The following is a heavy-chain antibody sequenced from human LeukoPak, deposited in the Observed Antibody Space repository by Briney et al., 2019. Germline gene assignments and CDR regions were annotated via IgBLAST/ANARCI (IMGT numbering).Heavy chain of an antibody. V-gene: IGHV3-23*01. Sequence: GGSLRLSCAASGFTFSSYSMNWVRQAPGKGLEWVSAISGSGGSTYYADSVKGRFTISRDNSKNTLYLQMNSLRAEDTAVYYCAKDISDYYDSSGYDYWGQGTLVTVSS. J-gene: IGHJ4*02. CDR2: ISGSGGST. CDR3: AKDISDYYDSSGYDY. D-gene: IGHD3-22*01. CDR1: GFTFSSYS.